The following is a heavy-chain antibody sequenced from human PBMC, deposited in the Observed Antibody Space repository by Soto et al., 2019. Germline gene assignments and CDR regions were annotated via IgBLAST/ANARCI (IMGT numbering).Heavy chain of an antibody. CDR1: GGSISSYY. Sequence: ASETRSLTCTVSGGSISSYYWSWIRQPPGKGLEWIGYIYYSGSTNYNPSLKSRVTISVDTSKNQFSLKLSSVTAADTAVYYCARGYCSGGSCYPGYYFDYWGQGTLVTVSS. CDR3: ARGYCSGGSCYPGYYFDY. V-gene: IGHV4-59*01. J-gene: IGHJ4*02. CDR2: IYYSGST. D-gene: IGHD2-15*01.